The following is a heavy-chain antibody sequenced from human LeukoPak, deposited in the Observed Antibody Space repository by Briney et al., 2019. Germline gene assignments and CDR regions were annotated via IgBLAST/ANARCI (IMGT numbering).Heavy chain of an antibody. CDR2: SSSDGSNK. CDR1: GFSFRNYW. D-gene: IGHD6-19*01. V-gene: IGHV3-30*18. CDR3: AKAHTSGWFYFDS. Sequence: GGSLRLSCAASGFSFRNYWMSWVRQAPGKGLEWVAVSSSDGSNKYYADSVKGRFTISRDNSKNTLYVEMNSLRAEDTAVYYCAKAHTSGWFYFDSWGQGTLVTVSS. J-gene: IGHJ4*02.